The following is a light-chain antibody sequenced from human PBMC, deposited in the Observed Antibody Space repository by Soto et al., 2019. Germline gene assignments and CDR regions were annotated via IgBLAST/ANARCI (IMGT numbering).Light chain of an antibody. Sequence: DIQMTQSPSTLSASVGDRVTITCRASQSISSWLAWYQQKPGKAPKLLIYKASSLESGVPSRFSGSGSGTEFTLTISRLPPDDFATYYCQQYNSYPWTFGQGTKLEIK. CDR2: KAS. V-gene: IGKV1-5*03. J-gene: IGKJ1*01. CDR3: QQYNSYPWT. CDR1: QSISSW.